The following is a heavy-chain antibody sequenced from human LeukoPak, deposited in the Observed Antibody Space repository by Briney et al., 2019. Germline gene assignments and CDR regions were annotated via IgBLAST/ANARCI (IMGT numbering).Heavy chain of an antibody. CDR2: FNHSGST. CDR1: GGSFSGYY. D-gene: IGHD3-22*01. V-gene: IGHV4-34*01. J-gene: IGHJ4*02. Sequence: SETLSLTCAVYGGSFSGYYWSWIRQPPGKGLEWIGEFNHSGSTNNNPSLKSRVTISVDTSKIQFSLKLSSVTAADTAVYYCARVRDYYASRLYYFDYWGQGTLVTVSS. CDR3: ARVRDYYASRLYYFDY.